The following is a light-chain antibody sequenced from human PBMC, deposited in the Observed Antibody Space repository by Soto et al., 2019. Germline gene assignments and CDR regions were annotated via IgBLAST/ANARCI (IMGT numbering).Light chain of an antibody. V-gene: IGLV2-14*01. CDR1: SSDVGGYKY. Sequence: QSALTQPASVSGSPGQSITISCTGTSSDVGGYKYVSWYQQYPGKAPKLMIYEVSNRPSGVSNRFSGSKSGNTASLTISGLQADDEADYYCSSYTSSSTVVFGGGTKVTVL. J-gene: IGLJ2*01. CDR2: EVS. CDR3: SSYTSSSTVV.